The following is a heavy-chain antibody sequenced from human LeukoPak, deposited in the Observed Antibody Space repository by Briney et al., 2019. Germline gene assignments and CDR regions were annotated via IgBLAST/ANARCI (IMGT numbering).Heavy chain of an antibody. CDR3: ARGHTAVTRHFDF. CDR1: GFTFSDYA. Sequence: GRSLRLSCAASGFTFSDYAMHWVRQAPGKGLEWVALISYDGINKYYADTVKGRFTISRENSKNTLYLQMNSLRAGDTAVYYCARGHTAVTRHFDFWGQGTLVTVSS. D-gene: IGHD4-17*01. J-gene: IGHJ4*02. V-gene: IGHV3-30*03. CDR2: ISYDGINK.